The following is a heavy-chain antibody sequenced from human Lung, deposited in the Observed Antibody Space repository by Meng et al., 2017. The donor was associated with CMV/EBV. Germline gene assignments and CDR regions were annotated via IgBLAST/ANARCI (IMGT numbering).Heavy chain of an antibody. CDR1: GASINTYY. CDR3: ARMEREHYYECYAFDF. V-gene: IGHV4-59*01. J-gene: IGHJ6*02. Sequence: SXTXSLXCSVSGASINTYYWCCIRQPPGKELDWMGNSYYTGSANYKPSFSSRVTMSVDTSNNHFSLKLSSATVADTAVYYCARMEREHYYECYAFDFWGQGXTVTVSS. D-gene: IGHD1-26*01. CDR2: SYYTGSA.